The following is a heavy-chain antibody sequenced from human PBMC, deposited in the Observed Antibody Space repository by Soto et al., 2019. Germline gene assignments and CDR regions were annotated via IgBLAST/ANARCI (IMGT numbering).Heavy chain of an antibody. Sequence: EVQLVESGGGLVQPGRSLRLSCAASGFNFNDYGMHWVRQVPGKGLEWVSGISWTGGPIGYSDSVKGPFTISRDNFKGTVRLKMNSLRPNDIAKYYWAIRKGYCVSGSCYSPGTGTHYTLDGWGQGTAVFVSS. CDR1: GFNFNDYG. CDR2: ISWTGGPI. CDR3: AIRKGYCVSGSCYSPGTGTHYTLDG. V-gene: IGHV3-9*03. D-gene: IGHD1-26*01. J-gene: IGHJ6*02.